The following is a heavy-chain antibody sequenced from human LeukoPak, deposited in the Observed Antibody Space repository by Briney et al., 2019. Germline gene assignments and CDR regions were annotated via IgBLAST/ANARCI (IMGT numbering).Heavy chain of an antibody. J-gene: IGHJ4*02. CDR2: VNHSGST. V-gene: IGHV4-34*01. CDR3: ASAYDSSGYYGGDY. D-gene: IGHD3-22*01. CDR1: GGSFSGYY. Sequence: SETLSLTCAVYGGSFSGYYWSWIRQPPGKGLEWIGEVNHSGSTNYNPSLKSRVTISVDTSKKQFSLKLSSVTAADTAVYYCASAYDSSGYYGGDYWGQGTLVNVSS.